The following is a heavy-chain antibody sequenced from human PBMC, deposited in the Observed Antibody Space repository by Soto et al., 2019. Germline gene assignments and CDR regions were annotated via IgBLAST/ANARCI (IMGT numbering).Heavy chain of an antibody. Sequence: PGGSLRLSCAASGFTFSSYAMHWVRQAPGKGLEWVAVISYDGSNKYYADSVKGRFTISRDNSKNTLYLQMNSLRAEDTAVYYCARDTGIDYWGQGTLVTVSS. CDR2: ISYDGSNK. CDR1: GFTFSSYA. CDR3: ARDTGIDY. V-gene: IGHV3-30-3*01. J-gene: IGHJ4*02.